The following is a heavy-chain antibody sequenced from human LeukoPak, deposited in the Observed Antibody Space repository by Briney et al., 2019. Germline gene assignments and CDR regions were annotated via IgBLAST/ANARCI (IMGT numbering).Heavy chain of an antibody. D-gene: IGHD3-3*01. J-gene: IGHJ4*02. CDR1: GGSISGYY. CDR3: ARADFWSGYYNY. CDR2: VYTSGSS. Sequence: SETLSLTCTVSGGSISGYYWNWIRQPAGKGLEWIGRVYTSGSSTYNPSLKSRVTISLDKSKNQFSLKLSSVTAADTAVYYCARADFWSGYYNYWGQGTLVTASS. V-gene: IGHV4-4*07.